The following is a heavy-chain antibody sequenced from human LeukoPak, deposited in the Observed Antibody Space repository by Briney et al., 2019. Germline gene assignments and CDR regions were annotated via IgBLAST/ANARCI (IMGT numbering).Heavy chain of an antibody. CDR1: GGSISSGDYY. J-gene: IGHJ5*02. D-gene: IGHD3-22*01. CDR2: MYYSGST. Sequence: SRTLSLTCTVSGGSISSGDYYWSWIRQPPGKGLEWIAYMYYSGSTYYNPSLKSRITMSADTSKNQLSLKLSSVTAADTAVYYCARPYYYDSRIDPWGQGILVTVSS. CDR3: ARPYYYDSRIDP. V-gene: IGHV4-30-4*01.